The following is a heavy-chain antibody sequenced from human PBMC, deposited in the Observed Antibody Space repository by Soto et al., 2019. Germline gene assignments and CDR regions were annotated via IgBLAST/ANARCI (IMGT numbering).Heavy chain of an antibody. CDR3: ARSTYCSSTSCYVRYYYYYMDV. CDR2: ISGDGSST. J-gene: IGHJ6*03. Sequence: GGSLRLSCAASGFTFSSYAMSWVRQAPGKGLEWVSAISGDGSSTYYADSVKGRFTISRDNAKNTLYLQMNSLRAEDTAVYYCARSTYCSSTSCYVRYYYYYMDVWGKGTTVTVSS. V-gene: IGHV3-23*01. D-gene: IGHD2-2*01. CDR1: GFTFSSYA.